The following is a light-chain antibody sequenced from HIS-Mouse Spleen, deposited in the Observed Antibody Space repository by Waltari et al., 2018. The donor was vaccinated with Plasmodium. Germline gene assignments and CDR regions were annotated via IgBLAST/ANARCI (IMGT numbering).Light chain of an antibody. Sequence: QSALTQPPSASGSPGQSVTISCTGTSSDVGGYNYVSWYQQHPGKAPTLMIYEVSKRPSGVPDRFSGSKSGNTAFLTVSGLQAEDEADYYCSSYAGSNNLVFGGGTKLTVL. J-gene: IGLJ2*01. CDR2: EVS. CDR1: SSDVGGYNY. V-gene: IGLV2-8*01. CDR3: SSYAGSNNLV.